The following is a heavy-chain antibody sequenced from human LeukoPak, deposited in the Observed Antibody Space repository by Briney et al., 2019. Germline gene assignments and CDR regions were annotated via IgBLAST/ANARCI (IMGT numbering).Heavy chain of an antibody. Sequence: GGSLRLSCTASGFTFSSYWMSWVRQAPGKGLEWVANIKQDGSEKYYVDSVRGRFTISRDNAKNSLYLQMNSLRAEDTAVYYCARDAAWYQLPQGRGRFDPWGQGTLVTVSS. J-gene: IGHJ5*02. V-gene: IGHV3-7*01. CDR2: IKQDGSEK. CDR1: GFTFSSYW. CDR3: ARDAAWYQLPQGRGRFDP. D-gene: IGHD2-2*01.